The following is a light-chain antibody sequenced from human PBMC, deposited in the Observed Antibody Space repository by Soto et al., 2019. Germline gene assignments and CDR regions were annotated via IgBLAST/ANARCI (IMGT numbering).Light chain of an antibody. Sequence: DIQLTQSPSFLSASVGDRVSITCRASQDIRSYLAWYQQKPGKAPKLLIYAASTSQSGVPSRFSGSGSGTEFTLTISSLQPEDFATYYCQQLNDYPITFGQGTRLEIK. CDR1: QDIRSY. CDR2: AAS. J-gene: IGKJ5*01. CDR3: QQLNDYPIT. V-gene: IGKV1-9*01.